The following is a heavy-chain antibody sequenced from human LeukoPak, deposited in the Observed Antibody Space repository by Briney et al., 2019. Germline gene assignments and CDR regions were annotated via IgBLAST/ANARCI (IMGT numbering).Heavy chain of an antibody. V-gene: IGHV3-23*01. CDR1: GFTFSSYG. CDR2: ISGSGGST. J-gene: IGHJ6*03. D-gene: IGHD4-17*01. CDR3: AKSRDYGDYYYYMDV. Sequence: PGGTLRLSCAASGFTFSSYGMSWVRQAPGKGLEWVSAISGSGGSTYYADSVKGRFTISRDNSKNTLYLQMNSLRAEDTAVHYCAKSRDYGDYYYYMDVWGKGTTVTISS.